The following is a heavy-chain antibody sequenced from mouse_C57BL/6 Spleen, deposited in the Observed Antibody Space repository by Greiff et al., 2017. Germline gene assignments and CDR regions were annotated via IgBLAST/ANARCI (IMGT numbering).Heavy chain of an antibody. D-gene: IGHD1-1*01. V-gene: IGHV1-61*01. CDR2: IYPSDSDT. J-gene: IGHJ2*01. CDR3: ARGASGSGYFDN. CDR1: GYTFTSYW. Sequence: QVQLQQPGAELVRPGSSVKLSCTASGYTFTSYWMDWVQQRPGQGLEWIGNIYPSDSDTPYNQKFKDKATLTVDKSSSTAYMQRSSLTSEDSAVYYGARGASGSGYFDNWGKGTTLTVSS.